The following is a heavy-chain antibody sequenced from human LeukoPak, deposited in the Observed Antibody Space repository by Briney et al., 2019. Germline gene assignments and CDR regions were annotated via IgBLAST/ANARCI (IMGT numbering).Heavy chain of an antibody. CDR1: IGSISSSNW. D-gene: IGHD6-25*01. J-gene: IGHJ4*02. CDR2: IYHSGST. Sequence: PSETLSLTCSVSIGSISSSNWWSWVRQPPGKGLEWIGEIYHSGSTNYNPSLKSPVTISVDKSKNQFSLKLSSVTATDTAVYYCANKRNAAPYYFDYWGQGTLVTVPS. CDR3: ANKRNAAPYYFDY. V-gene: IGHV4-4*02.